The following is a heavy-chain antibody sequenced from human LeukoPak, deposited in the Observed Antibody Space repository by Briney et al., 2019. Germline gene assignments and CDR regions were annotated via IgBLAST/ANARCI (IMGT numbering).Heavy chain of an antibody. J-gene: IGHJ4*02. D-gene: IGHD2-2*01. CDR1: GFIFSNAW. CDR2: IKSKTDGGTT. CDR3: ATDIVVVPVAHDY. Sequence: GGSLRLSCAASGFIFSNAWMSWVRQAPGKGLEWVGRIKSKTDGGTTDYAAPVKGRFTISRDDSKNTLYLQMNSLKTEDTAVYYCATDIVVVPVAHDYWGQGTLVTVPS. V-gene: IGHV3-15*01.